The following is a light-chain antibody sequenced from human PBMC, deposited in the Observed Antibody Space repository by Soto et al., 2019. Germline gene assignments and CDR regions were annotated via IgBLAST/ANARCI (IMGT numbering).Light chain of an antibody. Sequence: DIHLTQSPSSLSASVGDRVTMTCGASQNINTYLNWYQQKAGKAPKLLIFDTSTLQSGVPSRFSGSGSRTHFTLTISSLQPEDFATYYCQETSSAPFTFGPGTTVDI. CDR1: QNINTY. CDR3: QETSSAPFT. CDR2: DTS. J-gene: IGKJ3*01. V-gene: IGKV1-39*01.